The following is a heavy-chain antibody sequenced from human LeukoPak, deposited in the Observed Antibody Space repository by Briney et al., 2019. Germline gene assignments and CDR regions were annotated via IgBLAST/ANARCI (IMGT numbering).Heavy chain of an antibody. D-gene: IGHD3-3*01. Sequence: ASVKVSCKASGYTFTGYYMHWVRQAPGQGLEWMGWINPNSGGTNYAQKFQGRVTMTRDTSISTAYMELSRLRSDDTAVYYCTTIFGVVINPGSAFDIWGHGTMVTVSS. J-gene: IGHJ3*02. CDR2: INPNSGGT. V-gene: IGHV1-2*02. CDR3: TTIFGVVINPGSAFDI. CDR1: GYTFTGYY.